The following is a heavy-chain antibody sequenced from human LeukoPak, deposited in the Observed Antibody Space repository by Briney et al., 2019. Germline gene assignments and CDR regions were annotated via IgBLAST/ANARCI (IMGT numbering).Heavy chain of an antibody. CDR2: IYYSGST. V-gene: IGHV4-59*08. Sequence: SETLSLTCTVSGGTISSYYWSWIRQPPGKGLEWIGYIYYSGSTNYNPSLKSRVTISVDTSKNQFSLKLSSVTAADTAVYYCARSYGSGSYFDYWGQGTLVTVSS. J-gene: IGHJ4*02. D-gene: IGHD3-10*01. CDR1: GGTISSYY. CDR3: ARSYGSGSYFDY.